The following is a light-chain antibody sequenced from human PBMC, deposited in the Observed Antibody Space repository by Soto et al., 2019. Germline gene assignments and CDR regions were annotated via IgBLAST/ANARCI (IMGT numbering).Light chain of an antibody. Sequence: EIVLTQSPGTLSLSPGERATLSCRASQSVRNNNLNWYQQKAGQAPRLLIYDASNRATGIPDRFRGSGSGTDFTLTISSLEPEDFALYYCQQGTDWPPGTFGQGTKVDI. V-gene: IGKV3D-20*02. CDR2: DAS. J-gene: IGKJ1*01. CDR1: QSVRNNN. CDR3: QQGTDWPPGT.